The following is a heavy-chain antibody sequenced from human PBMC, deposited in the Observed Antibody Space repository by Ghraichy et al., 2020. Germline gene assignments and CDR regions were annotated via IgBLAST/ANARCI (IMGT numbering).Heavy chain of an antibody. CDR1: GGSISSYY. CDR2: IYYSGST. J-gene: IGHJ4*02. D-gene: IGHD4-17*01. V-gene: IGHV4-59*01. Sequence: SQTLSLTCTVSGGSISSYYWSWIRQPPGKGLEWIGYIYYSGSTNYNPSLKSRVTISVDTSKNQFSLKLSSVTAADTAVYYCARIYGGFDYWGQGTLVTVSS. CDR3: ARIYGGFDY.